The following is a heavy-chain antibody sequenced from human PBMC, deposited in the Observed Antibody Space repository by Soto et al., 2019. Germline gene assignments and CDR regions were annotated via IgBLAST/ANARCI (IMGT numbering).Heavy chain of an antibody. CDR2: IKSKTDGGTT. V-gene: IGHV3-15*01. CDR3: TTEYYYDSSGYNNWFDP. D-gene: IGHD3-22*01. Sequence: GESLKISCAASGFTFSNAWMSWVRQAPGKGLEWVGRIKSKTDGGTTDYAAPVKGRFTISRDDSKNKMYLQMNSLKSEDTAVYYCTTEYYYDSSGYNNWFDPWGQGTLVTVSS. CDR1: GFTFSNAW. J-gene: IGHJ5*02.